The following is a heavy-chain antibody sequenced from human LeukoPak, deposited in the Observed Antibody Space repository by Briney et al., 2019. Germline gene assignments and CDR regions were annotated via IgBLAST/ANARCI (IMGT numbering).Heavy chain of an antibody. V-gene: IGHV2-70*11. D-gene: IGHD5-18*01. J-gene: IGHJ4*02. CDR2: IDWDDDK. Sequence: ASGPALVKPTQTLTLTCTFSGFALSTSGMCVSWIRQPPGKALEWLARIDWDDDKYYSTSLKTRLTISKDTSKNQVVLTMTNMDPVDTATYYCARTSRGHSYAKYYFGYWGQGTLVTVSS. CDR1: GFALSTSGMC. CDR3: ARTSRGHSYAKYYFGY.